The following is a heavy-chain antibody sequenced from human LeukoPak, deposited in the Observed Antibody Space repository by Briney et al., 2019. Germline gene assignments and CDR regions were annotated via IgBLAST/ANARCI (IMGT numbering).Heavy chain of an antibody. CDR1: GFSFSNYA. D-gene: IGHD2-15*01. CDR3: AKGVGYCSGGSCQQFDY. CDR2: TSSRGANP. Sequence: GGSLRLSCAAAGFSFSNYAMSWVRQAPGKWLEWVSATSSRGANPYYADSVKGRFTISRDNSKNTRYMQMNSRRAEDTAVYYCAKGVGYCSGGSCQQFDYWGQGTLVTVSS. J-gene: IGHJ4*02. V-gene: IGHV3-23*01.